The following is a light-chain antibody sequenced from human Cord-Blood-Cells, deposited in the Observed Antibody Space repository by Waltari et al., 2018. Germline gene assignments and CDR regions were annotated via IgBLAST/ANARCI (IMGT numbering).Light chain of an antibody. J-gene: IGKJ1*01. CDR2: AAS. V-gene: IGKV1-39*01. Sequence: DIQMTQSPYSMSASVGDRVTITCRASQSISRYLNGYQQKPGKAPKLLIYAASSLQSGVPLRFSGSGSVTDFTLTISSLQPEDFATYYCQLSYSTPYTFGQGTNVEIK. CDR3: QLSYSTPYT. CDR1: QSISRY.